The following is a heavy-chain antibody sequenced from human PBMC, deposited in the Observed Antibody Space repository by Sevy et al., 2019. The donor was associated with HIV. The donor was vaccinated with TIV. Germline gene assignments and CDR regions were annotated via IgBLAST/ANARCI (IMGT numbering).Heavy chain of an antibody. J-gene: IGHJ6*02. V-gene: IGHV3-23*01. CDR3: ANGYNYYYYGMDV. CDR2: ISGSGGST. D-gene: IGHD5-12*01. CDR1: GFTFSSYA. Sequence: GGSLRLSCAASGFTFSSYAMSWVRQAPGKGLEWVSAISGSGGSTYSADAVKGRFTISRDNSKNTQYLQMNSLRAEDTAVYYCANGYNYYYYGMDVWGQGTTVTVSS.